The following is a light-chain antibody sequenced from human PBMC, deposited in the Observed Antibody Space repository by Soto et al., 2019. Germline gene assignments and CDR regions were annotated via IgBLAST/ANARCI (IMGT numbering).Light chain of an antibody. CDR2: DVS. V-gene: IGLV2-23*02. J-gene: IGLJ1*01. Sequence: QSALTHPASLSGSPGQSITISCTGTSSDVGSYNLVSWYQQHPGKAPKLMIYDVSKRPSGVSNRFSGSKSDNTASLTISGLQAEDEADFYCCSYAGSTTFYVFGTGTKVTVL. CDR1: SSDVGSYNL. CDR3: CSYAGSTTFYV.